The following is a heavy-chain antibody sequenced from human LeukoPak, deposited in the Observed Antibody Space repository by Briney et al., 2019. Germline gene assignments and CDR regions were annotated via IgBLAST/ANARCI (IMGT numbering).Heavy chain of an antibody. Sequence: GGSLRLSCTAPGFNFNTYAMHWVRQTPRMGLEWVAVISYDGINIYYLDSVKGRFTISTDNSNNTLYLQITSLRPEDTAVYYCVRVPARASSAFYYFDYWGQGTLVTVSS. CDR3: VRVPARASSAFYYFDY. D-gene: IGHD6-19*01. CDR2: ISYDGINI. CDR1: GFNFNTYA. J-gene: IGHJ4*02. V-gene: IGHV3-30-3*01.